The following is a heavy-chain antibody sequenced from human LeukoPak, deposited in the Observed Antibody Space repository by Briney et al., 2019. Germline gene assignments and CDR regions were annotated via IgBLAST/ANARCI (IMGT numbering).Heavy chain of an antibody. CDR1: GGSISSYY. D-gene: IGHD4-23*01. V-gene: IGHV4-59*01. CDR2: IYYSGST. Sequence: PSETLSLTCTVSGGSISSYYWSWIRQPPGKGLEWIGYIYYSGSTNYNPSLRSRVTISVDTSKNQFSLKLSSVTAADTAVYYCARADYGGNTHLYYYYYMDVWGKGTTVTVSS. J-gene: IGHJ6*03. CDR3: ARADYGGNTHLYYYYYMDV.